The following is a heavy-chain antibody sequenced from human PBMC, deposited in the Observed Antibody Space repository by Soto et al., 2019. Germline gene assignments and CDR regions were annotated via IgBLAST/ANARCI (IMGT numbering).Heavy chain of an antibody. V-gene: IGHV4-39*01. CDR3: ARQGTSDVTQAYFDV. CDR1: GDSIRSRSYY. D-gene: IGHD2-21*02. CDR2: IYYSGST. J-gene: IGHJ4*02. Sequence: PSETRSLTCTVTGDSIRSRSYYWGWILQPPGKGLEWIGSIYYSGSTYNNPSLRSRVSMSIETCKDQFSLKLKSATDADMALYLCARQGTSDVTQAYFDVWGQGSLVTVSS.